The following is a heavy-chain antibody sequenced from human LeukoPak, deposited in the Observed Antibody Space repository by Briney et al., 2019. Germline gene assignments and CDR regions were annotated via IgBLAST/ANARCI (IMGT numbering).Heavy chain of an antibody. CDR1: GFTFSSYG. V-gene: IGHV3-21*05. Sequence: GGSLRLSCAASGFTFSSYGMHWVRQTPGMGLESLAYISGSGHDIYYADSVKGRFTISRDNAKNSLYLQMNSLRPEDTALYYCSTGPRSLIYWGHGTLVTVSS. CDR2: ISGSGHDI. CDR3: STGPRSLIY. J-gene: IGHJ4*01.